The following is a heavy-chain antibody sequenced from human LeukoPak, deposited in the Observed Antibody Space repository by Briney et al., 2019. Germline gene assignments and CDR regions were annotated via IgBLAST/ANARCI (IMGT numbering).Heavy chain of an antibody. CDR3: ARRGSYSAEYFQH. CDR1: GFSFSSYT. D-gene: IGHD1-26*01. J-gene: IGHJ1*01. CDR2: ISSSGGST. V-gene: IGHV3-64*01. Sequence: GGSLRLSCAASGFSFSSYTMHWVRQAPGKGLEYVSAISSSGGSTYYVNSVKGRFTISRDNSKNTLYLQMGSLRAEDMAVYYCARRGSYSAEYFQHWGQGTLVTVSS.